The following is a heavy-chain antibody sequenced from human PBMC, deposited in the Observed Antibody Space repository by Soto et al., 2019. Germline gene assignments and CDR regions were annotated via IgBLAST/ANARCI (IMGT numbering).Heavy chain of an antibody. CDR3: AKDCLGRDISDTH. V-gene: IGHV1-69*06. D-gene: IGHD3-22*01. CDR2: IIPIFGTA. Sequence: GASVKVSCKASGGTFSSYAISWVRQAPGQGLEWMGGIIPIFGTANYAQKFQGRVTITADNSKNTLFLQMNSLRAEDTAVYYCAKDCLGRDISDTHWGHGTLVTVSS. J-gene: IGHJ4*01. CDR1: GGTFSSYA.